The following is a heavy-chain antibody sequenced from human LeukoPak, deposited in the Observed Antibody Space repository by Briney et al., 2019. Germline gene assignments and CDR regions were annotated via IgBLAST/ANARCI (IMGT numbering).Heavy chain of an antibody. Sequence: GGSLRLSCVASGFNFGRYWMGWVRQAPGKGLEWVANIKQDGGERSYVDSVKGRFTISRDNAKNLLYLQMNSLRAEDTAVYYCATDLYYWGQGTLVTVSS. CDR2: IKQDGGER. CDR1: GFNFGRYW. J-gene: IGHJ4*02. V-gene: IGHV3-7*04. D-gene: IGHD2-15*01. CDR3: ATDLYY.